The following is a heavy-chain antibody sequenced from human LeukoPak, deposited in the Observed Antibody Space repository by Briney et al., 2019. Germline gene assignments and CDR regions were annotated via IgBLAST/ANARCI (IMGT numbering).Heavy chain of an antibody. J-gene: IGHJ3*02. Sequence: GGSLRLSCAASGFTFSDYYMSWIRQAPGKGLEWVLYISSSSSYTNYADSVKGRFTISRDNAKNSLYLQMNSLRAEDTAVYYCARAPGREDAFDIWGQGTMATVSS. CDR2: ISSSSSYT. CDR1: GFTFSDYY. CDR3: ARAPGREDAFDI. V-gene: IGHV3-11*06.